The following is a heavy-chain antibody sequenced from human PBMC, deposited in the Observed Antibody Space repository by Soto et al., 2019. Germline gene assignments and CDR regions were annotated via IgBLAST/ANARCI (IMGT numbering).Heavy chain of an antibody. CDR2: IYPSNSET. V-gene: IGHV5-51*01. CDR3: ARQAYHYDTYSFGD. J-gene: IGHJ1*01. D-gene: IGHD3-22*01. Sequence: PVESLKISCKASGYTFTSYWIGWVRQMPGNGLEWMGIIYPSNSETRFSPSFQGQVTLSADKSIFTAYLQWSSLKASDTAIYYCARQAYHYDTYSFGDCGQGTLVTVSS. CDR1: GYTFTSYW.